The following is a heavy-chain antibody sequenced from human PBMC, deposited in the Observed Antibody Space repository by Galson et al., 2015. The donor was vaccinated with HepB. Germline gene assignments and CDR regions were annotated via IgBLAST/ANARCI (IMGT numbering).Heavy chain of an antibody. J-gene: IGHJ1*01. Sequence: SVKVSWKASGYTFTSYYMHWVRQAPGQGLEWMGIINPSGGSTSYAQKFQGRVTMTRDTSTSTVYMELSSLRSEDTAVYYCARDKGGAAYCGGDCYPEYFQHWGQGTLVTVSS. CDR1: GYTFTSYY. CDR3: ARDKGGAAYCGGDCYPEYFQH. V-gene: IGHV1-46*01. CDR2: INPSGGST. D-gene: IGHD2-21*02.